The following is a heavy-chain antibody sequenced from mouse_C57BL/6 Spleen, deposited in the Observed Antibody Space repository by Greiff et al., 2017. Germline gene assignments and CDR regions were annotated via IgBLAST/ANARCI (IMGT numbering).Heavy chain of an antibody. V-gene: IGHV1-82*01. D-gene: IGHD1-1*01. CDR3: ARSPITTVYGAMDY. Sequence: VQGVESGPELVKPGASVKISCKASGYAFSSSWMNWVKQRPGKGLEWIGRIYPGDGDTNYNGKFKGKATLTADKSSSTAYMQLSSLTSEDSAVYFCARSPITTVYGAMDYWGQGTSVTVSS. CDR2: IYPGDGDT. CDR1: GYAFSSSW. J-gene: IGHJ4*01.